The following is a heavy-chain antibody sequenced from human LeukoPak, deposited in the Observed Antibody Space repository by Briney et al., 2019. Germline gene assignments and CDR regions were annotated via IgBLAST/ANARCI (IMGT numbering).Heavy chain of an antibody. D-gene: IGHD3-22*01. J-gene: IGHJ4*02. V-gene: IGHV4-59*01. CDR2: IYYTGST. CDR3: ASNHYDSSGYYYEY. CDR1: GGSTSGSY. Sequence: SETLSLTCSVSGGSTSGSYWSWVRQPPGKGLQGIGYIYYTGSTDYNPSLKSRVTISVDTPNNQVSLRVTSVTAADTAVYYCASNHYDSSGYYYEYWGQGTLVTVSS.